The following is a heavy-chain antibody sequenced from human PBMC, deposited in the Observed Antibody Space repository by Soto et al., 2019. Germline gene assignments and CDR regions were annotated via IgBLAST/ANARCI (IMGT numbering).Heavy chain of an antibody. CDR1: GYSFTTYG. Sequence: QVQLVQSRGEVKKPGASVKVSCKTSGYSFTTYGISWVRQAPGQGLEWMGWISGYNGNTNYAQNLQGRVTMTTDTSTSTANMELRSLRSDDTAVYYCAREGPAPYYYYGMDVWGQGGTVTVSS. V-gene: IGHV1-18*01. CDR2: ISGYNGNT. CDR3: AREGPAPYYYYGMDV. J-gene: IGHJ6*02.